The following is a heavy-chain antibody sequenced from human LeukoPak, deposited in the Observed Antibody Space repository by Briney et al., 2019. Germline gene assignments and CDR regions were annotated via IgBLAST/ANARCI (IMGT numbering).Heavy chain of an antibody. CDR2: INDSGGT. Sequence: SETLSLTCAVYVGSFSGYYWSWIRQPPGEGLEWIAEINDSGGTNFNPSLKSRVSISVVTSKNQFSLKLSSVTAADTAVYYCARQSQYSGYQAPDYWGQGTLVTVSS. J-gene: IGHJ4*02. CDR1: VGSFSGYY. CDR3: ARQSQYSGYQAPDY. D-gene: IGHD5-12*01. V-gene: IGHV4-34*01.